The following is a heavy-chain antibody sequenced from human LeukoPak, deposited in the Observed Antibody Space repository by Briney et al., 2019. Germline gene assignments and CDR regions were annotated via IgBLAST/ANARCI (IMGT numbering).Heavy chain of an antibody. CDR1: GYSISSGYY. J-gene: IGHJ6*03. Sequence: SETLSLTCAVSGYSISSGYYWSWIRQPPGKGLEWIGSIYHSGSTYYNPSLKSRVTISVDTSKNQFSLKLSSVTAADTAVYYCARQVTAARSYYYYMDVWGKGTTLTVSS. V-gene: IGHV4-38-2*01. CDR3: ARQVTAARSYYYYMDV. CDR2: IYHSGST. D-gene: IGHD6-6*01.